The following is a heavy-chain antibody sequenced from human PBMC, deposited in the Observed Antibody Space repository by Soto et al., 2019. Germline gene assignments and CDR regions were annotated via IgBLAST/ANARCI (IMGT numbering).Heavy chain of an antibody. CDR2: IYPGDSDI. D-gene: IGHD6-19*01. CDR3: ARIIAEAGTGFDF. CDR1: GYTFISYW. V-gene: IGHV5-51*01. Sequence: PGESLKISCHASGYTFISYWIAWVRQMPGKGLEWMGIIYPGDSDIRYNPSFQGQVTISADKSINTAYLQWSSLKASDTAMYYCARIIAEAGTGFDFWGQGTLVIVSS. J-gene: IGHJ4*02.